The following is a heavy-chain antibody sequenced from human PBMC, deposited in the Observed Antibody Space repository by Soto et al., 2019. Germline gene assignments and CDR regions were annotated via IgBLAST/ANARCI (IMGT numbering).Heavy chain of an antibody. J-gene: IGHJ4*02. D-gene: IGHD5-12*01. CDR1: GFTFSSYA. CDR2: ISGSGGYT. CDR3: AKDDRDGYTPYFDY. Sequence: GGSLRLSCAASGFTFSSYAMSWVRQAPGKGLEWVSGISGSGGYTYYADSVKGRFTISRDNSQNTLYLQMNGLRAEDTAVYYCAKDDRDGYTPYFDYWGQGALVTVSS. V-gene: IGHV3-23*01.